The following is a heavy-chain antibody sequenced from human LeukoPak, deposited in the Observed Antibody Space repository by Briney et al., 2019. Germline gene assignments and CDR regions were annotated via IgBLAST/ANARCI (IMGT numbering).Heavy chain of an antibody. CDR3: AKDYGDYVYDAFDI. V-gene: IGHV1-8*01. J-gene: IGHJ3*02. Sequence: ASVKVSCKASGYTFTSYDINWVRQATGQGLEWMGWMNPNSGNTGYAQKFQGRVTMTRNTSISTAYMELSSLRSEDTALYYCAKDYGDYVYDAFDIWGQGTMVTVSS. CDR2: MNPNSGNT. D-gene: IGHD4-17*01. CDR1: GYTFTSYD.